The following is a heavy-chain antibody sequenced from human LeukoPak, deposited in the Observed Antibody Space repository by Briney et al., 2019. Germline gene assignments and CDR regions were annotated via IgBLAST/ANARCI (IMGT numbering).Heavy chain of an antibody. D-gene: IGHD3-3*01. CDR2: ISGSGGST. CDR3: AKDLGAFGVVIDSDY. CDR1: GFTFSSYA. V-gene: IGHV3-23*01. Sequence: GGLRLSCAASGFTFSSYAMSWVHQAPGKGLEWVSAISGSGGSTYYADSVKGRFTISRDNSKNTLYLQMNSLRAEDTAVYYCAKDLGAFGVVIDSDYWGQGTLVTVSS. J-gene: IGHJ4*02.